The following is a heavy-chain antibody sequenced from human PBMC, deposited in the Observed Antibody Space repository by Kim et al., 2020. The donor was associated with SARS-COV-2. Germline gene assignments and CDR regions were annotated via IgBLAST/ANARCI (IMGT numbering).Heavy chain of an antibody. CDR3: ARDSVSTTGNLIAWYFDF. CDR2: INHGGST. J-gene: IGHJ2*01. D-gene: IGHD1-1*01. CDR1: GGSFSGYY. Sequence: SETLSLTCGVYGGSFSGYYWSWIRQPPGKGLEWIGEINHGGSTNYNPSLKSRVIISVDTSKNQFSLNLSSVTAADTAVYYCARDSVSTTGNLIAWYFDF. V-gene: IGHV4-34*01.